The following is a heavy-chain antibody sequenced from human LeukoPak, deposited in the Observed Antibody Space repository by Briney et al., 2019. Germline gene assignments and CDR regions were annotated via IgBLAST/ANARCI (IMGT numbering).Heavy chain of an antibody. CDR2: IWYDGSNK. CDR3: ARDFLSLTNYYDSSGYPGSTGFDY. Sequence: GGSLRLSCAASGFTVSSYGMHWVRQAPGKGLEWVAVIWYDGSNKYYADSVKGRFTISRDNSRNTLYLQMNSLRAEDTAVYYCARDFLSLTNYYDSSGYPGSTGFDYWGQGTLVTVSS. CDR1: GFTVSSYG. J-gene: IGHJ4*02. D-gene: IGHD3-22*01. V-gene: IGHV3-33*01.